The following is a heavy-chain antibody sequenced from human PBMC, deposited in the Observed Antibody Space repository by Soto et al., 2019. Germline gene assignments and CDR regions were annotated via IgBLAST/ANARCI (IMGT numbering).Heavy chain of an antibody. Sequence: SETLSLTCAVSGGSISSSNWWHWVRQPPGKGLEWIGEIHHSGTTNYNPSLKSRVAISVDKSKNQFSLKLNSVTAADTAVYYCARVRQYCSGTSCYLDPWGQGTLATVSS. CDR2: IHHSGTT. CDR1: GGSISSSNW. J-gene: IGHJ5*02. D-gene: IGHD2-15*01. V-gene: IGHV4-4*02. CDR3: ARVRQYCSGTSCYLDP.